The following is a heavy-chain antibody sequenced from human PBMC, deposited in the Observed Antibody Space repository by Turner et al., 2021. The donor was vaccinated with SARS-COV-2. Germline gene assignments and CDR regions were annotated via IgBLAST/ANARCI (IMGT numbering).Heavy chain of an antibody. CDR1: GGSISSSSYY. V-gene: IGHV4-39*01. Sequence: QLQLQESGSGLVKQSETLYLTGTVSGGSISSSSYYWGWIRQPPGKGLEWMGSIYYSGSTYYNPSLKSRVTISVDTSKNQFSLNLTSVTAADTAVYFSARHWEVASAAYLARFDPWGQGTLVTVSS. CDR2: IYYSGST. D-gene: IGHD6-13*01. J-gene: IGHJ5*02. CDR3: ARHWEVASAAYLARFDP.